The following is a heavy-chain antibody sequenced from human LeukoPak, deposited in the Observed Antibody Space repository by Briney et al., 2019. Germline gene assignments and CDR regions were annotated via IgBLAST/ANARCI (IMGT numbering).Heavy chain of an antibody. J-gene: IGHJ4*02. D-gene: IGHD5-24*01. CDR3: TRDAYNFNDFDY. Sequence: GGSLRLSCAVSEFTFSNYAMHWVRQPPGKGLEWVAVVSSHGNDGYYADSVRGRFTISRDNSKNTLYLQIDSLRLEDTAIYYCTRDAYNFNDFDYWGQGALVTVSS. CDR1: EFTFSNYA. V-gene: IGHV3-30*17. CDR2: VSSHGNDG.